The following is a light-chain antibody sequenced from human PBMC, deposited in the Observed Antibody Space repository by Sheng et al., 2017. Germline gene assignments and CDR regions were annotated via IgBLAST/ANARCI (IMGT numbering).Light chain of an antibody. CDR2: GAS. J-gene: IGKJ1*01. CDR1: QSINSN. CDR3: QQRSNWPPTWT. V-gene: IGKV3-15*01. Sequence: EIVMTQSPATLSVSPGERATLSCRASQSINSNLAWYQQKPGQAPRLLIYGASTRATGIPARFSGSGSGTDFTLTISSLEPEDFAVYYCQQRSNWPPTWTFGQGTKVEIK.